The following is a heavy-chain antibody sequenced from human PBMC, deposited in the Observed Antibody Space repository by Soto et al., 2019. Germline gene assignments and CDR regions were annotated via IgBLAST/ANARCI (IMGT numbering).Heavy chain of an antibody. Sequence: GGSLRLSWAASGFTFSSYAMSWVRQAPGKGLEWVSAISGSGGSTYYADSVKGRFTISRDNSKNTLYLQMNSLRAEDTAVYYCATTVLWFGEFYFDYWRQGTPVTVSS. D-gene: IGHD3-10*01. CDR1: GFTFSSYA. V-gene: IGHV3-23*01. J-gene: IGHJ4*02. CDR2: ISGSGGST. CDR3: ATTVLWFGEFYFDY.